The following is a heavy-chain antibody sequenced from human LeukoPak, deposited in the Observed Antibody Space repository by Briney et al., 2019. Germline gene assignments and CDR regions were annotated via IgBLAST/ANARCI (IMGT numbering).Heavy chain of an antibody. V-gene: IGHV3-23*01. CDR2: ISGSGGST. CDR1: GFTFSSYA. D-gene: IGHD3-10*01. Sequence: GGSLRLSCAASGFTFSSYAMSWVRQAPGKGLEWVSSISGSGGSTYYADSVRGRFTISRDNSKNTVYLQMNSLRAEDTAMYYCARDLKISMVPTSPDYWGQGTLVTVSS. J-gene: IGHJ4*02. CDR3: ARDLKISMVPTSPDY.